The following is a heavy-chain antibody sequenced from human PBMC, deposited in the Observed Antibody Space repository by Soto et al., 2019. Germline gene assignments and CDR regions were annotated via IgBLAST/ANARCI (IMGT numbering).Heavy chain of an antibody. Sequence: SGPTLVNPTQTLTLTCTFSAFSLSTGGVGVGWIRQPPGKALEWLALIYWDDDKRYSPSLRSRLTITKDTSKNQVVLTMTNMDPLDTATFYFARIQCYYDSRGYVYNSLYGLDVLGQGTTVTVSS. D-gene: IGHD3-22*01. CDR1: AFSLSTGGVG. V-gene: IGHV2-5*02. CDR3: ARIQCYYDSRGYVYNSLYGLDV. J-gene: IGHJ6*02. CDR2: IYWDDDK.